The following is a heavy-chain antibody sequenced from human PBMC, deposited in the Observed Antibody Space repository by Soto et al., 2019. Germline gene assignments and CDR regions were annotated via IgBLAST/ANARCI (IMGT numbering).Heavy chain of an antibody. CDR3: ARTPSSVAGQSLTFDY. CDR2: ISGSGGST. D-gene: IGHD5-12*01. CDR1: GFTFSNYA. J-gene: IGHJ4*02. V-gene: IGHV3-23*01. Sequence: EVQLLESGGGLVQPGGSLRLSCAASGFTFSNYAMGWVRQAPGKGLEWVSGISGSGGSTDYPDSVKGRFTMSRDNSKNKLYLQMNSLRTEDTAVYYCARTPSSVAGQSLTFDYWGQGTLITVSS.